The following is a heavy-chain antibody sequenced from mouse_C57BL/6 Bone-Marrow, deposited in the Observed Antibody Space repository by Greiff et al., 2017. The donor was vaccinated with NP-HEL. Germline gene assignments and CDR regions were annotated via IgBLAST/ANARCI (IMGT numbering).Heavy chain of an antibody. CDR2: IDPSDSYT. CDR1: GYTFTSYW. V-gene: IGHV1-59*01. J-gene: IGHJ3*01. CDR3: ARDWGFAY. Sequence: QVQLKQSGAELVRPGTSVKLSCKASGYTFTSYWMHWVKQRPGQGLEWIGVIDPSDSYTNYNQKFKGKATLTVDTSSSTAYMQLSSLTSEDSAVYYCARDWGFAYWGQGTLVTVSA.